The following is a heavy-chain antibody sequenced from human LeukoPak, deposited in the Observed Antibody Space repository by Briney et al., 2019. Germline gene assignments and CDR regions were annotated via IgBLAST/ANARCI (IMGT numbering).Heavy chain of an antibody. Sequence: GGSLRLSCAAPGFTVSSYYMSWVRQAPGKGLEWVSVIYSGGSTYYADSVKGRFTISRDNSKNTLYLQMNSLRAEDTAVYYCARDPIKGSGWSFDYWGQGTLVTVSS. D-gene: IGHD6-19*01. V-gene: IGHV3-53*01. CDR2: IYSGGST. CDR1: GFTVSSYY. CDR3: ARDPIKGSGWSFDY. J-gene: IGHJ4*02.